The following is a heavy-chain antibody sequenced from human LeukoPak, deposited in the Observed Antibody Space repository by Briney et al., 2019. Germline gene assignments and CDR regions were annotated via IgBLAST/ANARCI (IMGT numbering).Heavy chain of an antibody. CDR2: IYYSGST. J-gene: IGHJ6*02. Sequence: SETLSLTRTVPGGSISSYYWSWIRQPPGKGLEWIGYIYYSGSTNYNPSLKSRVTISVDTSKNQFSLKLSSVTAADTAVYYCARHLISYDSTEDYYYGMDVWGQGTTVTVSS. V-gene: IGHV4-59*08. CDR3: ARHLISYDSTEDYYYGMDV. D-gene: IGHD3-22*01. CDR1: GGSISSYY.